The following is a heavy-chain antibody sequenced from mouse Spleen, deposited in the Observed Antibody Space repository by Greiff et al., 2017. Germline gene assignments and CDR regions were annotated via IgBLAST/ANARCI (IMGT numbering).Heavy chain of an antibody. CDR3: ASAPGDSPFAY. V-gene: IGHV2-6*01. J-gene: IGHJ3*01. CDR2: IWGGGST. Sequence: VQLQQSGPGLVAPSQSLSITCTVSGFSLTSYGVDWVRQSPGKGLEWLGVIWGGGSTNYNSALKSRLSISKDNSKSQVFLKMNSLQTDDTAMYYCASAPGDSPFAYWGQGTLVTVSA. D-gene: IGHD2-13*01. CDR1: GFSLTSYG.